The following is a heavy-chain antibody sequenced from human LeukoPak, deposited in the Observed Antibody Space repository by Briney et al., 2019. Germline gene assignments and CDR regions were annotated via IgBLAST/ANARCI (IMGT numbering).Heavy chain of an antibody. CDR3: ASPLGYSGYDSGRVDY. CDR2: IYSGGNT. V-gene: IGHV3-53*01. J-gene: IGHJ4*02. Sequence: GGSLRLSCAASGFTVSNNYMTWVRQAPGKGLEWVSVIYSGGNTYYADSVKGRFTISRDNSKNTLYLQMNSLRAEDTAIYYCASPLGYSGYDSGRVDYWGQGTLVTVSS. CDR1: GFTVSNNY. D-gene: IGHD5-12*01.